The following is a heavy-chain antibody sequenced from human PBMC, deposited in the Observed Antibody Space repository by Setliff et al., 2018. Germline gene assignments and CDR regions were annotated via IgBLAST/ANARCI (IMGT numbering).Heavy chain of an antibody. J-gene: IGHJ4*02. CDR1: GGSISSPNW. CDR3: ARGGTYRYFDY. CDR2: IYHSGTT. V-gene: IGHV4-4*02. Sequence: SETLSLTCAVSGGSISSPNWWNWVRQPPGKGLEWIGEIYHSGTTNYNPSLKSRVTLSLDTSKNQFSLELRAVTAADTALYYCARGGTYRYFDYWGQGALVTVSS.